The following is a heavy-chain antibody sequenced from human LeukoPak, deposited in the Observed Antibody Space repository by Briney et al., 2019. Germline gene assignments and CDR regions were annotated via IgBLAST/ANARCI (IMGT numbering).Heavy chain of an antibody. CDR3: ARDQPVRSIVVVPAAMGDDYYYGMDV. Sequence: SVKDSCKASGGTFSSYAISWVRQAPGQGLEWMGGIIPIFGTANYAQKFQGRGTITADESTSTAYMELSSLRSEDTAVYYCARDQPVRSIVVVPAAMGDDYYYGMDVWGKGTTVTVSS. J-gene: IGHJ6*04. CDR2: IIPIFGTA. V-gene: IGHV1-69*01. D-gene: IGHD2-2*01. CDR1: GGTFSSYA.